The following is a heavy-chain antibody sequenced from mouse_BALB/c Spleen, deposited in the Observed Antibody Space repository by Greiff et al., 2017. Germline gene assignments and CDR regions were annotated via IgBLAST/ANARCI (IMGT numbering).Heavy chain of an antibody. Sequence: EVHLVESGPSLVKPSQTLSLTCSVTGDSITRGYWNWIRKFPGNKLEYMGYISYSGSTYYNPSLKSRISITRDTSKNQYYLQLNSVTTEDTATYYCARSNYDSPWFAYWGQGTLVTVAA. CDR3: ARSNYDSPWFAY. D-gene: IGHD2-4*01. J-gene: IGHJ3*01. V-gene: IGHV3-8*02. CDR1: GDSITRGY. CDR2: ISYSGST.